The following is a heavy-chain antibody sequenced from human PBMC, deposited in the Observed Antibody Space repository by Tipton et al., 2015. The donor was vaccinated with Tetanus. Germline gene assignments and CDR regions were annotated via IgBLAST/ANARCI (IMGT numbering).Heavy chain of an antibody. CDR1: GFTFSSYG. V-gene: IGHV3-30*18. D-gene: IGHD3-16*02. J-gene: IGHJ4*02. CDR3: AKDLGRLYEALDY. CDR2: ISYDGSNK. Sequence: SLRLSCAASGFTFSSYGMHWVRQAPGKGLEWVAVISYDGSNKYYADSVKGRFTISRDNSKNTLYLQMNSLRAEDTAVYYCAKDLGRLYEALDYWGQGTLVTVSS.